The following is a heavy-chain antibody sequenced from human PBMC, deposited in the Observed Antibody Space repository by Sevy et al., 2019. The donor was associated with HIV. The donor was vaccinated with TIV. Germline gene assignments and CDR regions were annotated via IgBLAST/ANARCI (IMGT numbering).Heavy chain of an antibody. CDR1: GFTFNDYA. J-gene: IGHJ4*02. CDR3: AKDLNSGTLGWYSLDY. Sequence: SLRLSCAASGFTFNDYAMHWVRQVPGKGLEWVASISWNSVHIDSEDSVKDRFTISRDNAKNSLYLQISSLRRDDTAFYYCAKDLNSGTLGWYSLDYWGQGTLVTVSS. V-gene: IGHV3-9*01. D-gene: IGHD1-1*01. CDR2: ISWNSVHI.